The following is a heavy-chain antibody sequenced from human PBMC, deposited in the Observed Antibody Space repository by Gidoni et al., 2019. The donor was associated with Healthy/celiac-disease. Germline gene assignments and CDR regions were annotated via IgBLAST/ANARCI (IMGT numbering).Heavy chain of an antibody. V-gene: IGHV1-69*01. CDR3: ARDRTPNYDFWSGCYCMDV. D-gene: IGHD3-3*01. CDR2: IIPICGTA. J-gene: IGHJ6*02. CDR1: GGTFSSYA. Sequence: QVQLVQSGAEVKKPGSSVKVSCKASGGTFSSYAISWVRQAPGQGLEWMGGIIPICGTANYAQKFQGRVTITADESTSTAYMELSSLRSEDTAVYYCARDRTPNYDFWSGCYCMDVWGQGTTVTVSS.